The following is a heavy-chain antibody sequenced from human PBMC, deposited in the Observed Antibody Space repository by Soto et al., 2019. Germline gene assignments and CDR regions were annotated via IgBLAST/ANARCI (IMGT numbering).Heavy chain of an antibody. CDR3: ARRGENTIFGVVIDAFDI. D-gene: IGHD3-3*01. V-gene: IGHV1-46*03. Sequence: QVQLVQSGAEVKKPGASVKVSCKASGYTFTSYYMHWVRQAPGQGLEWMGIINPSGGSTSYAQKLQGRVTMTRDTSTSTVYMELSSLRSEDTAVYYCARRGENTIFGVVIDAFDIWGQGTMVTVSS. CDR2: INPSGGST. J-gene: IGHJ3*02. CDR1: GYTFTSYY.